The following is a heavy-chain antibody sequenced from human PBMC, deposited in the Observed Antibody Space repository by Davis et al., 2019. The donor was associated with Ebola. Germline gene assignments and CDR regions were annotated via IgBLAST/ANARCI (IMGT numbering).Heavy chain of an antibody. CDR2: INHSGST. D-gene: IGHD1-26*01. Sequence: MPSETLSLTCALYGGSFSGYYWSWIRQPPGKGLEWIGEINHSGSTNYNPSLKSRVTISVDTSKNQFSLKLSSVTAADTAVYYCARGIGSYSGWFDPWGQGTLVTVSS. CDR1: GGSFSGYY. V-gene: IGHV4-34*01. CDR3: ARGIGSYSGWFDP. J-gene: IGHJ5*02.